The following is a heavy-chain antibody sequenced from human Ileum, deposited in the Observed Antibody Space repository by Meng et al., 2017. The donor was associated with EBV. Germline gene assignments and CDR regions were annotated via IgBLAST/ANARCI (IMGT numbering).Heavy chain of an antibody. CDR3: AIYAVGGSGQGY. V-gene: IGHV4-30-4*01. Sequence: SGPVLVKPAPSPSLTCPLSGASIRHWVYPLSWIRQHPGKGLEWIGCSGGTYYNPSLKSRLTISVDTSKNQFSLKLDSATAADTAVYYCAIYAVGGSGQGYWGQGTLVTVS. D-gene: IGHD1-26*01. CDR2: SGGT. CDR1: GASIRHWVYP. J-gene: IGHJ4*02.